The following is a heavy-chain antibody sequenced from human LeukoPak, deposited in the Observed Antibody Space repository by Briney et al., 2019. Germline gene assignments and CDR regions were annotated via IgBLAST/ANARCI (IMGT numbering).Heavy chain of an antibody. J-gene: IGHJ4*02. CDR2: SSSGGGTI. D-gene: IGHD5-12*01. CDR3: AKDRGYDTGEFDY. V-gene: IGHV3-48*03. CDR1: GFTFSSYE. Sequence: GGSLRLSCAASGFTFSSYEMNWVRQAPGKGLEWVSYSSSGGGTIYHADSVRGRFTISRDNSKNTLYLQMNSLRAEDTAVYYCAKDRGYDTGEFDYWGQGTLVTVSS.